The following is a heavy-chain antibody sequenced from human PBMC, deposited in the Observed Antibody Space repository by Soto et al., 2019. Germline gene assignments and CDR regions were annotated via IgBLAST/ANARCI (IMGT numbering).Heavy chain of an antibody. Sequence: QVQLVESGGGVVQPGRSLRLSCAASGFTFSSYGIHWVRQAPGKGLEWVAAIWYGGSNKYYADSVKGRFTISRDNSKNKLYLQMNSLRAEDRAVYYSARDAYSSCYDFGDYSMDVWGQGTTVTVSS. CDR3: ARDAYSSCYDFGDYSMDV. D-gene: IGHD6-13*01. V-gene: IGHV3-33*01. CDR2: IWYGGSNK. CDR1: GFTFSSYG. J-gene: IGHJ6*02.